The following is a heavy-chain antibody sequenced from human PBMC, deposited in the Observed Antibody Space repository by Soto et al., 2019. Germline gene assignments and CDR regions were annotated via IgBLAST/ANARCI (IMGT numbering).Heavy chain of an antibody. D-gene: IGHD2-15*01. V-gene: IGHV3-74*01. Sequence: PGGSLRLSCAASGFTFSSYWMHWVRQAPGKGLVWVARINSEWSSTSYADSVKGRFTISRDNAKNTLYLQMNSLRAEDTAVYYCARGGRGTSHHHNFYYFDYWGQGTLVTVSS. J-gene: IGHJ4*02. CDR1: GFTFSSYW. CDR2: INSEWSST. CDR3: ARGGRGTSHHHNFYYFDY.